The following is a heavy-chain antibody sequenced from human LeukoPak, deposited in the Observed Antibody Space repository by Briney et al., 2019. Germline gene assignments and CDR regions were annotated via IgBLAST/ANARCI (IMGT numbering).Heavy chain of an antibody. CDR1: EYTFTSYY. CDR3: ARDSSEKYQLLRAQANYYDYSMDV. Sequence: ASVKVSCKASEYTFTSYYMHWVRQAPGQGLEWMGWINPDSGGTNYAQKFQGRVTMTRDTSISTAYMELSRLRSDDTAVYYCARDSSEKYQLLRAQANYYDYSMDVWGKRTTVTVSS. V-gene: IGHV1-2*02. D-gene: IGHD2-2*01. J-gene: IGHJ6*03. CDR2: INPDSGGT.